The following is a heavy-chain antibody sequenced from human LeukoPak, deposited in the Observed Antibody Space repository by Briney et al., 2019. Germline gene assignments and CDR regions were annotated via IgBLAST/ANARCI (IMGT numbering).Heavy chain of an antibody. CDR3: ARGGSGWPFDY. Sequence: PGGSLRLSCAASGFTFSSYGMHWVRQAPGKGLERVAVIWYDGSNKYYADSVKGRFTISRDNSKNTLYLQMNSLRAEDTAVYYCARGGSGWPFDYWGQGTLVTVSS. D-gene: IGHD6-19*01. V-gene: IGHV3-33*01. CDR2: IWYDGSNK. CDR1: GFTFSSYG. J-gene: IGHJ4*02.